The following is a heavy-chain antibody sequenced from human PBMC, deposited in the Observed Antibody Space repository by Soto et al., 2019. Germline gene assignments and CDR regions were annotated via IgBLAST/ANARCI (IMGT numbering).Heavy chain of an antibody. J-gene: IGHJ5*02. CDR1: GGSISSGDYY. CDR3: ARITIFGEAGDWFDP. Sequence: SETLSLTCTVSGGSISSGDYYWSWIRQPPGKGLEWIGYIYYSGSTYYNPSLKSRVTISVETSKNQFSLKLSSVTAADTAVYYCARITIFGEAGDWFDPWGQGTLVTVSS. V-gene: IGHV4-30-4*01. D-gene: IGHD3-3*01. CDR2: IYYSGST.